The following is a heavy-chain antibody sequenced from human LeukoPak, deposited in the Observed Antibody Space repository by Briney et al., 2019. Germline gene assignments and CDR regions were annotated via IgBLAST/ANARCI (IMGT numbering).Heavy chain of an antibody. CDR2: ISAYNGNT. CDR3: AREGVATIFAGDYYYGMDV. Sequence: ASVKVSCKASGYTFTSYGISWVRQAPGQGLEWMGWISAYNGNTNYAQKLQGRVTMTTDTSTSTAYMELRSLRSDDTAVYYCAREGVATIFAGDYYYGMDVWGQGTTVTVSS. CDR1: GYTFTSYG. J-gene: IGHJ6*02. D-gene: IGHD5-12*01. V-gene: IGHV1-18*01.